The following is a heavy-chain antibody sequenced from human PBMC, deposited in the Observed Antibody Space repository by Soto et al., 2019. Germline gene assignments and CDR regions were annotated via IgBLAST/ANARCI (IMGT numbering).Heavy chain of an antibody. V-gene: IGHV4-61*08. Sequence: SETLSLTCTVSGGSISSGGYYWSWIRQHPGKGLEWIGYIYYSGSTNYNPSLKSRVTISVDTSKNQFSLKLSSVTAADTAVYYCARTGHYYDSSGYYYYYYGMDVWGQGTTVTVSS. CDR1: GGSISSGGYY. J-gene: IGHJ6*02. D-gene: IGHD3-22*01. CDR2: IYYSGST. CDR3: ARTGHYYDSSGYYYYYYGMDV.